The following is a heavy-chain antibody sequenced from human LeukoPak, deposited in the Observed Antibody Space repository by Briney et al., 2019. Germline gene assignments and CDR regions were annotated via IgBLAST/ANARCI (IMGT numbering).Heavy chain of an antibody. CDR2: ISSGSSYI. CDR3: TTSGIAVANYFDY. Sequence: GGSLRLSCAASGFSFSDYSINWVRQAPGKGLEWVSSISSGSSYIYYADSVKGRFTISRDNAKNSLYLQMNGLRAEDTAVYYCTTSGIAVANYFDYWGQGTLVTVSS. V-gene: IGHV3-21*03. D-gene: IGHD6-19*01. J-gene: IGHJ4*02. CDR1: GFSFSDYS.